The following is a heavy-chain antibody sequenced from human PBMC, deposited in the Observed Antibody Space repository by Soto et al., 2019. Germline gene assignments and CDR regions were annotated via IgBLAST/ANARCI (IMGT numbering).Heavy chain of an antibody. CDR1: GFTFSSYA. CDR2: ISGSGGST. J-gene: IGHJ4*02. Sequence: GGSLRLSCAASGFTFSSYAMSWVRQAPGKGLEWVSAISGSGGSTYYADSVKGRFTISRDNSKNTLYLQMNSLRAEDTAVYYCAKPLPVHSSSWYPGPDYWGQGTLVTVSS. D-gene: IGHD6-13*01. CDR3: AKPLPVHSSSWYPGPDY. V-gene: IGHV3-23*01.